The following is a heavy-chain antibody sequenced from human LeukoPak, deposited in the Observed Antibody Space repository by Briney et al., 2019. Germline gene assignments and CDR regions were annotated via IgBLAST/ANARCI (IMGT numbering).Heavy chain of an antibody. Sequence: KNLEWMGIIYPGDSDTRYSPSFQGQVTISADKSISTAYLQWSSLKASDTAMYYCASLRSYSDAFDIWGQGTMVTVSS. V-gene: IGHV5-51*01. CDR3: ASLRSYSDAFDI. J-gene: IGHJ3*02. CDR2: IYPGDSDT. D-gene: IGHD2-21*01.